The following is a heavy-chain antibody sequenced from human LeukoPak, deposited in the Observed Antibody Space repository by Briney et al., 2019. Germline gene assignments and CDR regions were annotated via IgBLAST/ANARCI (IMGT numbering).Heavy chain of an antibody. CDR2: ISRGGSSI. CDR1: GFTFNTYE. V-gene: IGHV3-48*03. D-gene: IGHD5-24*01. J-gene: IGHJ6*02. Sequence: PGGSLRLSCAASGFTFNTYEMNWVRQAPGKGLEWVSYISRGGSSIYYAGSVKGRFTISRDNAKNSLYLQMNSLRAEDTAVYYCARRQFYYYGMDVWGQGTTVTVSS. CDR3: ARRQFYYYGMDV.